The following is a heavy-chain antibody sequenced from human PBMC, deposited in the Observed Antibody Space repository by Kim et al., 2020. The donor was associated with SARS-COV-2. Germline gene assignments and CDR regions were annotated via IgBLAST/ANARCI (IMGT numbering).Heavy chain of an antibody. Sequence: GGSLRLSCAASGFTFSNYPMHWVRQAPGQGLEWVAIMSYDESKKYYGDSVKGRFTISRDNSKNTLYLQMNSLRPEDTAVYYCAREGXDEKWESXEYWGQGTLVXVSS. CDR2: MSYDESKK. CDR3: AREGXDEKWESXEY. J-gene: IGHJ4*02. CDR1: GFTFSNYP. D-gene: IGHD1-26*01. V-gene: IGHV3-30*04.